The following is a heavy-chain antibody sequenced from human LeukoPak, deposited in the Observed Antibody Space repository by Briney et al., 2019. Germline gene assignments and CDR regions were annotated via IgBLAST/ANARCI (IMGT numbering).Heavy chain of an antibody. CDR2: INHSGST. J-gene: IGHJ4*02. V-gene: IGHV4-34*01. D-gene: IGHD2-15*01. CDR3: ARAPSYCSGGSCYSVYFDY. CDR1: SGSFSGYY. Sequence: PSETLSLTCAAYSGSFSGYYWSWIRQPPGKGLEWIGEINHSGSTNYNPSLKSRVTISVDTSKNQFSLKLSSVTAADTAVYYCARAPSYCSGGSCYSVYFDYWGQGNLVTVSS.